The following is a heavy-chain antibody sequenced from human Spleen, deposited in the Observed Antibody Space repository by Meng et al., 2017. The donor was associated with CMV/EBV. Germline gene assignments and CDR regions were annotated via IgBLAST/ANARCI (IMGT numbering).Heavy chain of an antibody. CDR1: GFTFSSYG. V-gene: IGHV3-33*01. CDR2: IWYDGSNK. J-gene: IGHJ4*02. Sequence: GESLKISCAASGFTFSSYGMHWVRQDPGKGLEWVAVIWYDGSNKYYADSVKGRFTISRDNSKNTLYLQMNSLRAEDTAVYYCARDMAKVVNDWGQGTLVTVSS. D-gene: IGHD2-21*01. CDR3: ARDMAKVVND.